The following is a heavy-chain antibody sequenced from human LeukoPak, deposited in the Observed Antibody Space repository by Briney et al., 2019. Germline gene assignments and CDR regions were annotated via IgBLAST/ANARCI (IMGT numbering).Heavy chain of an antibody. Sequence: YVMCWVRXAPGKGLEWIAYINHNAEMIFYPDFVKGRFTISRDNPKKSLYLQMNALRYEDTAIYYCARDHDWAFDLWGQGTLVTVSS. D-gene: IGHD3-9*01. CDR2: INHNAEMI. CDR3: ARDHDWAFDL. V-gene: IGHV3-48*02. CDR1: YV. J-gene: IGHJ4*02.